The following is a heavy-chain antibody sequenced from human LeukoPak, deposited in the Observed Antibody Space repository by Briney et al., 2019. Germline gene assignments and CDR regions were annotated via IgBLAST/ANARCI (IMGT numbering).Heavy chain of an antibody. V-gene: IGHV3-23*01. D-gene: IGHD3-22*01. J-gene: IGHJ6*02. CDR2: ISGSGGST. CDR1: GFTFSSYA. CDR3: AKAAVNYDSSGYYPYYYYGMDV. Sequence: PGGSLRLSCAASGFTFSSYAMSWVRQAPGKGLEWVSAISGSGGSTYYADSVKGRFTISRDNSKNTLYLQMNSLRAEDTAVYYCAKAAVNYDSSGYYPYYYYGMDVWGQGTTVTVSS.